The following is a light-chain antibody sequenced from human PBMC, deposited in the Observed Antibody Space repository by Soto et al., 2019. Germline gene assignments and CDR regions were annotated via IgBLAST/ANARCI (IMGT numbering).Light chain of an antibody. CDR1: TSNIGNNY. J-gene: IGLJ1*01. CDR2: ENN. V-gene: IGLV1-51*02. Sequence: QSVLTQPPSVSAAPGQKVTISCSGSTSNIGNNYVSWYQQLPGTAPKLLIYENNKRPLGIPDRFSGSKSGTSATLGITGLQTGDEADYYCGTWDSSLSAGNYVFGTGTKVTVL. CDR3: GTWDSSLSAGNYV.